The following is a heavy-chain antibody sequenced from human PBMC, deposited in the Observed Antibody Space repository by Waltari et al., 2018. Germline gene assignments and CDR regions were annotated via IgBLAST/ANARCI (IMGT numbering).Heavy chain of an antibody. CDR1: GYSFTSYW. V-gene: IGHV5-51*01. D-gene: IGHD3-10*01. CDR2: IYPGDSDT. CDR3: ARLTGELGLWFGETMPYGMDV. Sequence: EVQLVQSGAEVNKPGESLKISWKGSGYSFTSYWLVWVRHMPGKGQAWMGIIYPGDSDTRYSPSFQGQVTISADKSISTAYLQWSSLKASDTAMYYCARLTGELGLWFGETMPYGMDVWGQGTTVTVSS. J-gene: IGHJ6*02.